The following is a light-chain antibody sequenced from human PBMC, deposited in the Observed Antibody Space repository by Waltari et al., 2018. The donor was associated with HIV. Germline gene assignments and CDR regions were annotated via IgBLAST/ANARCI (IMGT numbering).Light chain of an antibody. Sequence: QSALTQPASVSGSPGQSITISCTGTSSDVGGYNYVSWYQQHPGRAPKVLISEVTKLPSGFSTLFSGCKSVNTVSLTISGLLAEDDGDYYCCSYSRSASYVFGTGTKVTVL. CDR2: EVT. CDR1: SSDVGGYNY. J-gene: IGLJ1*01. CDR3: CSYSRSASYV. V-gene: IGLV2-14*03.